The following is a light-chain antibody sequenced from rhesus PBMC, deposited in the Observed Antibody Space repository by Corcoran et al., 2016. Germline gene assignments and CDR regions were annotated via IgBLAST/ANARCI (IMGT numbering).Light chain of an antibody. J-gene: IGKJ4*01. CDR1: QSVSNY. Sequence: EIVVTQSPATLSVSPGERATLSCRASQSVSNYLAWYQQNPGQAPSLIISGSFTRATGIPDRFTGSGSWTDFTLTIRSLEPEDFAVYYCPHYSNWPLTFGGGTKVEIK. V-gene: IGKV3S9*01. CDR3: PHYSNWPLT. CDR2: GSF.